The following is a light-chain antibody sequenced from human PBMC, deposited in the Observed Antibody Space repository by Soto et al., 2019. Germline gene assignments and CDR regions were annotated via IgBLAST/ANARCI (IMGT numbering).Light chain of an antibody. CDR1: QSVSNNY. CDR3: QQYGSSPRT. Sequence: EIVLTQSPGTLSLSPGERATLSCRASQSVSNNYLAWYQQKPGQAPRLLIYGASGRATGIPDRFSGSGSGTDFILTVSRLEPEDFVGYYCQQYGSSPRTFAQGTKVEIK. CDR2: GAS. J-gene: IGKJ1*01. V-gene: IGKV3-20*01.